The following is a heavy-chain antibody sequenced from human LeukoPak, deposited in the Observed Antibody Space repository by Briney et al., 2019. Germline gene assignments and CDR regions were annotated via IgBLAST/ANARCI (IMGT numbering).Heavy chain of an antibody. Sequence: GASVKVSCKASGYTFISSGISWVRQAPGQGLEWMGWISTYNANTNYARKFQGRVTMTTDTSTSTAYMELRSLRSDDTAVYYCARNDSTSYYHSWGQGTLVTVSS. V-gene: IGHV1-18*01. J-gene: IGHJ5*02. CDR3: ARNDSTSYYHS. D-gene: IGHD3-22*01. CDR1: GYTFISSG. CDR2: ISTYNANT.